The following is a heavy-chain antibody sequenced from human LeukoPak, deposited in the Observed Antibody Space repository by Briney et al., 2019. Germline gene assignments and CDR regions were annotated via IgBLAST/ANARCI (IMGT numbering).Heavy chain of an antibody. D-gene: IGHD2-21*02. CDR2: ISSSGTYM. CDR3: TSHTGTGDAFRPFHI. Sequence: GGSLRLSCTASGFTFRSSSFNWVRQVQGKGLEWVSSISSSGTYMYYADSVEGRFTISRDNAKNSLFLQMDSLRAEDTAVYYCTSHTGTGDAFRPFHIWGQGTMVTVSS. V-gene: IGHV3-21*01. CDR1: GFTFRSSS. J-gene: IGHJ3*02.